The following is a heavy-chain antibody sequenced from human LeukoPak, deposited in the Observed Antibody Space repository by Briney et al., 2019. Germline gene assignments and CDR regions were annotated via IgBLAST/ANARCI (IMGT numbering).Heavy chain of an antibody. J-gene: IGHJ4*02. V-gene: IGHV3-23*01. D-gene: IGHD6-6*01. Sequence: PGGSLRLSCAASGFTVSSNYMSWVRQAPGKGLEWVSAISGSGGSTYYADSVKGRFTISRDNSKNTLYLQMNSLRAEDTAVYYCAKSRSYSSSKGFDYWGQGTLVTVSS. CDR3: AKSRSYSSSKGFDY. CDR2: ISGSGGST. CDR1: GFTVSSNY.